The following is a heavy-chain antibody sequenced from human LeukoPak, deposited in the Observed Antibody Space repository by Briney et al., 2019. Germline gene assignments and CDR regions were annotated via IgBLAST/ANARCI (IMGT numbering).Heavy chain of an antibody. CDR1: GFTFSSYG. V-gene: IGHV3-30*18. D-gene: IGHD3-10*01. CDR3: AKERVDVRLRGDDYYFDY. Sequence: PGRSLRLSCAASGFTFSSYGMHWVRQAPGKGLEWVAVISYDGSNKYYADSVKGRFTISRDNSKNTLYLQMNSLRAEDTAVYYCAKERVDVRLRGDDYYFDYWGQGTLVTVSS. CDR2: ISYDGSNK. J-gene: IGHJ4*02.